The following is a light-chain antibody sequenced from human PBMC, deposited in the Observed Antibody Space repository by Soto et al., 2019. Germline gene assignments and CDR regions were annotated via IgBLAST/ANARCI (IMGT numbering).Light chain of an antibody. CDR3: QQYNDYYS. J-gene: IGKJ2*03. CDR1: QSFTSW. V-gene: IGKV1-5*01. CDR2: DAS. Sequence: DIQMTQSPSTLYASVGDRVTITCRASQSFTSWLAWYQQKPGKAPKLLIYDASSLESGVPSRFSGSGSGTEFTLTISSLQPDDFATYYCQQYNDYYSFGQGTKLEIK.